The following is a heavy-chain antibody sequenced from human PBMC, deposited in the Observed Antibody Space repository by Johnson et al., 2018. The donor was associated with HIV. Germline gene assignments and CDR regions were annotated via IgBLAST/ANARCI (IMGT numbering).Heavy chain of an antibody. D-gene: IGHD6-19*01. CDR2: ISSRGSTI. V-gene: IGHV3-11*04. J-gene: IGHJ3*02. CDR3: ARDKVWQWLSSRDADAFDI. Sequence: QVQLMESGGGLVQPGGSLRLSCAASGFTFSDYYMSWIRQAPGKGLEWVSYISSRGSTIYYADPVKGRFTISRDNDKNSLYLHMNSLRAEDTALYYCARDKVWQWLSSRDADAFDIWGQGTMVSVSS. CDR1: GFTFSDYY.